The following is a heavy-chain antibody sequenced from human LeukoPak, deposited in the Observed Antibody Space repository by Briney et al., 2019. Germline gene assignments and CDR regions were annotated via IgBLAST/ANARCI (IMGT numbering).Heavy chain of an antibody. V-gene: IGHV4-34*01. CDR3: ARAGPDFWSGNYYYYGMDV. D-gene: IGHD3-3*01. CDR2: INHSGST. CDR1: GGSFSGYY. J-gene: IGHJ6*02. Sequence: SETLSLTCAVSGGSFSGYYWSWIRQPPGKGLEWIGEINHSGSTNYNPSLKSRVTISVDTSKNQFSLKLSSVTAADTAVYYCARAGPDFWSGNYYYYGMDVWGQGTTVTVSS.